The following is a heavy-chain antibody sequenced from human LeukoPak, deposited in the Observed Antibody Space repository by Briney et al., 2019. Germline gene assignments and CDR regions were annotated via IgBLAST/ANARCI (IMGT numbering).Heavy chain of an antibody. Sequence: ASVKVSCKASGGTFSSYAISWVRQAPGQGLEWMGGIIPIFGTANYAQKFQGRVTITTDESTSTAYMELSSLRSEDTAVYYCARERGSGYSKNWFDPWGQGTLVTVSS. D-gene: IGHD5-12*01. CDR2: IIPIFGTA. V-gene: IGHV1-69*05. CDR3: ARERGSGYSKNWFDP. J-gene: IGHJ5*02. CDR1: GGTFSSYA.